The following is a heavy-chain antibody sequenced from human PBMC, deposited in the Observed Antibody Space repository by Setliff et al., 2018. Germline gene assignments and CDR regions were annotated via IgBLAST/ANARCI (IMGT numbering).Heavy chain of an antibody. CDR3: ARDGAHSGYLTPRYYYYMDV. V-gene: IGHV3-30*04. J-gene: IGHJ6*03. CDR1: GFSLSEFP. CDR2: ISGDGRNT. D-gene: IGHD3-22*01. Sequence: GESLKISCSASGFSLSEFPMHWVRQAPVKGLEWVASISGDGRNTYYAASVKGRFTISRDNSRNALYLQVRSLRIDDTAVYYCARDGAHSGYLTPRYYYYMDVWGKGTTVTVSS.